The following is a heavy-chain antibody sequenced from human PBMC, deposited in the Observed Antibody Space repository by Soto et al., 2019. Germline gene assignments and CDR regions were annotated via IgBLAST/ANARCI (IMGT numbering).Heavy chain of an antibody. CDR1: GFTFTRSA. Sequence: ASVKVSCKASGFTFTRSAVQWVRQARGQRLEWIGWIVAGSGNTIYAQKFRERVTISRDMSTSTAYMELSRLRSEDTAVYYCAAQGNKGGYYYGMDVWGQGTTVTVSS. CDR2: IVAGSGNT. V-gene: IGHV1-58*01. J-gene: IGHJ6*02. CDR3: AAQGNKGGYYYGMDV.